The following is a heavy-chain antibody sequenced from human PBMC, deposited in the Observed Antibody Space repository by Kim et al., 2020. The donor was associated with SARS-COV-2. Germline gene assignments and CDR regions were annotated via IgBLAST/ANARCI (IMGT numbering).Heavy chain of an antibody. CDR1: GFTFSSYG. V-gene: IGHV3-30*03. D-gene: IGHD2-21*02. CDR3: ATSHHDFSPLYY. J-gene: IGHJ4*02. CDR2: ISYDGSNK. Sequence: GGSLRLSCAASGFTFSSYGMHWVRQAPGKGLEWVAVISYDGSNKYYADSVKGRFTISRDNSKNTLYLQMNSLRAEDTAVYYCATSHHDFSPLYYWGQGTLVTVSS.